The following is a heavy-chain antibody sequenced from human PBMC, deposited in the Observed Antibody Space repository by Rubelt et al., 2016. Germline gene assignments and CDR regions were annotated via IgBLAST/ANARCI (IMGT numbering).Heavy chain of an antibody. J-gene: IGHJ4*02. D-gene: IGHD5-12*01. CDR3: AMDIPPAPAYGIDY. V-gene: IGHV3-15*01. CDR1: GFTFTSAW. CDR2: IKSDGTT. Sequence: EVQLVESGGGLVKPGESLRLSCAASGFTFTSAWMSWVRQAPGKGLEWVGRIKSDGTTDYAAPVQGRFIISRDDSKNMLYLEVSSLKTEDTGVYYCAMDIPPAPAYGIDYWGQGTLVTVSS.